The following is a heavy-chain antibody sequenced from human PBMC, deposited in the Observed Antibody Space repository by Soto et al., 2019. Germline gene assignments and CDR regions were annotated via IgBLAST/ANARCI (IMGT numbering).Heavy chain of an antibody. CDR1: GGTFSNYP. J-gene: IGHJ2*01. CDR2: IIPIFGTV. V-gene: IGHV1-69*12. CDR3: ARGIHRWLQVWYFDL. D-gene: IGHD5-12*01. Sequence: QVQLVQSGAEVKKPGSSVKVSCKASGGTFSNYPISWVRQAPGQGLEWMGGIIPIFGTVNYAQKFQGRVTITADESTRAADMELSSLRSEDTAVYYCARGIHRWLQVWYFDLWGRGTLVTVSS.